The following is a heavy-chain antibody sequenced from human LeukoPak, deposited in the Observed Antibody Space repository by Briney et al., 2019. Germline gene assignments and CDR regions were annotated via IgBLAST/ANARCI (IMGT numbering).Heavy chain of an antibody. CDR1: GFTFSSYW. J-gene: IGHJ6*03. CDR3: ARVSDYYYYYMDV. D-gene: IGHD6-19*01. CDR2: IKQDGSEK. V-gene: IGHV3-7*01. Sequence: GGSLRLSCAASGFTFSSYWMSWVRQAPGKGLEWVANIKQDGSEKYYVDSVKGRFTISRDNAKNSLYLQMNSLRAEDTAVYYCARVSDYYYYYMDVWGKGTTVTVSS.